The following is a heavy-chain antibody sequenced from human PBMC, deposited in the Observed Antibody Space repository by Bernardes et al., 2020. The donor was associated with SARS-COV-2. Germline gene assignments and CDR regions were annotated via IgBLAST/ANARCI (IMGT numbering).Heavy chain of an antibody. J-gene: IGHJ3*02. D-gene: IGHD1-26*01. CDR3: ARDRRRVGATTMDAFDI. Sequence: GGSLRLSRAASGFTFSSCSMNWVRQAPGKGLEWVSYISSSSNTIYYADSVKGRFTISRDNAKNSLYLQMNSLRAEDTAVYYCARDRRRVGATTMDAFDIWGQGTMVTVSS. CDR2: ISSSSNTI. V-gene: IGHV3-48*01. CDR1: GFTFSSCS.